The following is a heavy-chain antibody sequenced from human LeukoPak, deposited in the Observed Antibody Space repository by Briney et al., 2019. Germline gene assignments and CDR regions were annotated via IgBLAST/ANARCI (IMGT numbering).Heavy chain of an antibody. Sequence: TGGSLRLSCAASGFTFSSYAMSWVRQAPGKGLEWVSAISGSGGSTYYADSVKGRFTISRDNSKNTLYLQMNSLRAEDTAVYYCAKAGRSSGWYLDYWGQGTLVTVSS. V-gene: IGHV3-23*01. CDR1: GFTFSSYA. CDR2: ISGSGGST. CDR3: AKAGRSSGWYLDY. J-gene: IGHJ4*02. D-gene: IGHD6-19*01.